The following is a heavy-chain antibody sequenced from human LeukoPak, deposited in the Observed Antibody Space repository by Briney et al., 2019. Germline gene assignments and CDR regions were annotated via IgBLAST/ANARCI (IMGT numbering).Heavy chain of an antibody. J-gene: IGHJ3*02. Sequence: GGSLRLSCVAYGFTFDDYGMNWVRQAPGKGLEGAPVINWKGGSTGYAGSVKGRFTISRDNAKNSLYLQMNSLRAEDTALYYCARGPATVDAFDIWGQGTMVTVSS. CDR3: ARGPATVDAFDI. CDR2: INWKGGST. CDR1: GFTFDDYG. V-gene: IGHV3-20*04.